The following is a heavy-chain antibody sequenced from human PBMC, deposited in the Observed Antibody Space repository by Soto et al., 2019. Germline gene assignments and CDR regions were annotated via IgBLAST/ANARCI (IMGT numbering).Heavy chain of an antibody. Sequence: QVQLQEWGPGLVRPSGTMSLTCAVSGGSISSNNWWSWVRQPPGKGLEWIGEIYHSGSTNYNPSLKSRVTMSVVPSKNLFSLTLNSVTAADTAFYYCARDQGSHPGDWGQGTLVSVSP. D-gene: IGHD6-13*01. CDR3: ARDQGSHPGD. CDR2: IYHSGST. V-gene: IGHV4-4*02. CDR1: GGSISSNNW. J-gene: IGHJ4*02.